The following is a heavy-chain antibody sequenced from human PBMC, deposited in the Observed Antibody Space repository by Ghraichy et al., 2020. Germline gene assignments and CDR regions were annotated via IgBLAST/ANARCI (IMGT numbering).Heavy chain of an antibody. D-gene: IGHD3-22*01. CDR2: ISSNGNT. CDR1: GGSINSGLYY. Sequence: SETLSLTCTVSGGSINSGLYYWSWIRQAAGKGLEWIGRISSNGNTDYNPSLKSRVTMSLDTSKNHFSLSLTSVTAADTAVFYCARNYYDSSGSYTYIVDPWGQGTLGTVSS. CDR3: ARNYYDSSGSYTYIVDP. V-gene: IGHV4-61*02. J-gene: IGHJ5*02.